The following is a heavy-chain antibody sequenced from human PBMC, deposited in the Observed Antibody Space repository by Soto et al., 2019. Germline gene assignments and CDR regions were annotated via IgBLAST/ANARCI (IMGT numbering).Heavy chain of an antibody. CDR3: ARQRGDFWSGYNRLDGFDI. D-gene: IGHD3-3*01. CDR1: GGSIISSSYY. CDR2: ISYSWST. J-gene: IGHJ3*02. Sequence: PSETVSRTCTVSGGSIISSSYYWSWIRQPPRKGLEWIGSISYSWSTHYNASLKRRVTISVDTSMNQFSLTLSSVTAADQAVQYCARQRGDFWSGYNRLDGFDIWRQETMFTVSS. V-gene: IGHV4-39*01.